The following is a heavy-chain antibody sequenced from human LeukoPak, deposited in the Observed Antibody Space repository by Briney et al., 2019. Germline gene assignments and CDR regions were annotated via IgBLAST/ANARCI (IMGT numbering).Heavy chain of an antibody. CDR1: GFTFRSYE. Sequence: PGGSLRLSCAASGFTFRSYEMNWVRQAPGKGLEWVSYIDRSAGSVYYADSVKGRFTISRDNAKSSLYLEMSSLRAEDTALYYCARDSYDSSGYYSFDHWGQGTLVTVSS. CDR3: ARDSYDSSGYYSFDH. V-gene: IGHV3-48*03. J-gene: IGHJ4*02. CDR2: IDRSAGSV. D-gene: IGHD3-22*01.